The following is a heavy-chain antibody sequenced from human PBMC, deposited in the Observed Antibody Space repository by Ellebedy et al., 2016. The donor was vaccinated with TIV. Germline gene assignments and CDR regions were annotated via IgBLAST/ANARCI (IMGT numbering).Heavy chain of an antibody. J-gene: IGHJ4*02. CDR1: GFAFRSYV. CDR2: ISDSGGSK. D-gene: IGHD6-13*01. V-gene: IGHV3-23*01. CDR3: AKDHSSNEYFLDY. Sequence: GGSLRLSCAASGFAFRSYVMSWVRQAPGKGLEWISGISDSGGSKYYANSVKGRFTISRDTSKNSLYLQMDSLRAEDTAIYYRAKDHSSNEYFLDYWGQGTLVTVSS.